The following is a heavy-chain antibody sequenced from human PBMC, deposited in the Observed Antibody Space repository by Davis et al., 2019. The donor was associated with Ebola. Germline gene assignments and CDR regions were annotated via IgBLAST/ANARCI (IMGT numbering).Heavy chain of an antibody. CDR2: IWYDGSNK. CDR3: AREEGGYFDY. J-gene: IGHJ4*02. Sequence: GESLKISCAASGFTFSSYGMHWVRQAPGKGLEWVAVIWYDGSNKYYADSVKGRFTISRDNSKNTLYLQMNSLRAEDTAVYYCAREEGGYFDYWGQGTLVTVSS. V-gene: IGHV3-30*19. D-gene: IGHD3-16*01. CDR1: GFTFSSYG.